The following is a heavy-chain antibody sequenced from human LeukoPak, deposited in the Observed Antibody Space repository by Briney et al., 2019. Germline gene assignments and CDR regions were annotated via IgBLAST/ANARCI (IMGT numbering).Heavy chain of an antibody. CDR1: GYTFTNYP. CDR3: ARVLLSPYGPFDY. CDR2: INTGNGDT. J-gene: IGHJ4*02. D-gene: IGHD3-10*01. Sequence: ASVKVSCKASGYTFTNYPLHWVRQAPGQRLEWMGWINTGNGDTKYSQKFQGRVAITRDTSASTAYMDLSSLRSEDTAVYYCARVLLSPYGPFDYWGQGTLVTVSS. V-gene: IGHV1-3*04.